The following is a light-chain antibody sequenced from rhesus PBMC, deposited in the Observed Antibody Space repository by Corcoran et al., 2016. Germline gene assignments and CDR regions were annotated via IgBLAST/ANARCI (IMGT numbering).Light chain of an antibody. CDR2: GAS. V-gene: IGKV3-42*03. CDR3: QQYSNWPLT. CDR1: QSVSSS. Sequence: EIVMTQSPATLSLSPGERATLSCRASQSVSSSLAWYQQQPGQAPRLLSYGASSRATGIPDRSSGSGSGTEVTRTISSLEPEEFAVYYCQQYSNWPLTFGGGTKVEIK. J-gene: IGKJ4*01.